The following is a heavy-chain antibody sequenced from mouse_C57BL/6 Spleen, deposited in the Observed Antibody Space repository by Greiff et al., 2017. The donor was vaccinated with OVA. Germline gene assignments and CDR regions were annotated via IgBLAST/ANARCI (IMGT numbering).Heavy chain of an antibody. V-gene: IGHV1-82*01. CDR1: GYAFSSSW. Sequence: VQLQQSGPELVKPGASVKISCKASGYAFSSSWMNWVKQRPGKGLEWIGRIYPGDGDTNYNGKFKGKATLTADKSSSTAYMQLSSLTSEDSAVYFCARNYGSSYVDDDWGQGTTLTVSS. CDR3: ARNYGSSYVDDD. D-gene: IGHD1-1*01. J-gene: IGHJ2*01. CDR2: IYPGDGDT.